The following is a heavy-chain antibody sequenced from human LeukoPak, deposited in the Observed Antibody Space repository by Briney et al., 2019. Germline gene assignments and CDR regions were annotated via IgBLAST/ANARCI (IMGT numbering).Heavy chain of an antibody. CDR3: ASVERITMIVVVITGAFDI. V-gene: IGHV4-39*01. Sequence: PSETLSLTCTVSGGSISSSSYYWGWIRQPPGKWLEWIGSIYYSGSTYYNPSLKSRVTISVDTSKNQFSLKLSSVTAADTAVYYCASVERITMIVVVITGAFDIWGQGTMVTVSS. CDR2: IYYSGST. CDR1: GGSISSSSYY. J-gene: IGHJ3*02. D-gene: IGHD3-22*01.